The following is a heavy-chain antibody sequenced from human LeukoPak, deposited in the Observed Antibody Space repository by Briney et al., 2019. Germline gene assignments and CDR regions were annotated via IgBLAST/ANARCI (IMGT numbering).Heavy chain of an antibody. CDR2: IRHDESQT. D-gene: IGHD4-11*01. CDR1: GFTFRHHG. V-gene: IGHV3-30*02. Sequence: GGSLRLSCAASGFTFRHHGMHWVRQAPGKGLEWLAFIRHDESQTYYADSVRGRFTLSRDNSKSTLYFQMGSLRPEDTAIYYCVRDFSNYVAFFDSWGQGILVTVSS. J-gene: IGHJ4*02. CDR3: VRDFSNYVAFFDS.